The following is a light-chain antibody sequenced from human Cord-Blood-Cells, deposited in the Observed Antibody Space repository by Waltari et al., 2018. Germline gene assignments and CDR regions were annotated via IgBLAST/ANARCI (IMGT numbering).Light chain of an antibody. Sequence: DIVMTQSPDSLAVSLGERDPLNCTSSQSLLYSSNNKNYLAWYQQKPGQPPKLLIYWASTRESGVPDRFSGSGSGTDFTLTISSLQAEDVAVYYCQQYYSTPFTFGPGTKVDIK. J-gene: IGKJ3*01. V-gene: IGKV4-1*01. CDR1: QSLLYSSNNKNY. CDR3: QQYYSTPFT. CDR2: WAS.